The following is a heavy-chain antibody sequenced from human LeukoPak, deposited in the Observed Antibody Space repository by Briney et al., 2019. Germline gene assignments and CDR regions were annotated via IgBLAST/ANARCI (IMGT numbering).Heavy chain of an antibody. J-gene: IGHJ4*02. Sequence: GGSLRPSCAASGFTVSSNYMSWVRQAPGKGLEWVSVIYSGGSTYYADSVKGRFTISRDNSKNTLYLQMNSLRAEDTAVYYCARVGYSSSSDPFDYWGQGTLVTVSS. V-gene: IGHV3-66*01. CDR2: IYSGGST. CDR3: ARVGYSSSSDPFDY. D-gene: IGHD6-13*01. CDR1: GFTVSSNY.